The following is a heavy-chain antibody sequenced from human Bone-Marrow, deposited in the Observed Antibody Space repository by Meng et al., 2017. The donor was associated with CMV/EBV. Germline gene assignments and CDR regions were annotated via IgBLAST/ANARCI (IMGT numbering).Heavy chain of an antibody. Sequence: GESLKISCAASGFTFSSYGMHWVRQAPGKGLERVAFIRYDGSNKYYADSVKGRFTISRDNSKNTLYLQMNSLRAEDTAVYYCAKGGHYYDSSYDYWGQGTLVTVSS. J-gene: IGHJ4*02. CDR1: GFTFSSYG. CDR2: IRYDGSNK. CDR3: AKGGHYYDSSYDY. V-gene: IGHV3-30*02. D-gene: IGHD3-22*01.